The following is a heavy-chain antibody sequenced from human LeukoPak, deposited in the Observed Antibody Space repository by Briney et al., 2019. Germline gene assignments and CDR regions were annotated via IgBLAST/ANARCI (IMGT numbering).Heavy chain of an antibody. CDR2: INSDGINT. D-gene: IGHD3-22*01. CDR3: AIHYYETGYYYYMDV. CDR1: GFTFSNYW. J-gene: IGHJ6*03. Sequence: PGGSLRLSCAASGFTFSNYWMHWVRQAPGKGLVWVSRINSDGINTSYADSVKGRLTISRDNAKNTLYLQMNSLRAEDTAVYYCAIHYYETGYYYYMDVWGKGTTVTVSS. V-gene: IGHV3-74*01.